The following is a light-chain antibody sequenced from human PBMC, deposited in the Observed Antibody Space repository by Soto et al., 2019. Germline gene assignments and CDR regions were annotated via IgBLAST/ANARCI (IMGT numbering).Light chain of an antibody. CDR1: QSLTSY. CDR2: DAS. V-gene: IGKV3-11*01. J-gene: IGKJ5*01. Sequence: EIVLTQSPATLSLSPGERATLSCRASQSLTSYLAWYQQKPGQAPWLLIYDASNRAPGIPARFSGSGSGTDFTLTISSLEPEDFAVYYCQQRSNWPPITFGQGTRLEIK. CDR3: QQRSNWPPIT.